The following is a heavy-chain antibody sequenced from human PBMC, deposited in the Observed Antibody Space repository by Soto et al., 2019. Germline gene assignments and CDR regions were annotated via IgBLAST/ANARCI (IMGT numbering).Heavy chain of an antibody. J-gene: IGHJ4*02. D-gene: IGHD3-3*01. V-gene: IGHV4-59*01. CDR2: IYYSGST. CDR3: AREPAWSGYFDY. Sequence: PSXLLSLAFSVSDGSISVYYWSCIRQPPGKGLEWIGYIYYSGSTNYNPSLKSRVTISVDTSQNQFSLKLSSVTAADTAVYYCAREPAWSGYFDYWGQGTLVTVSS. CDR1: DGSISVYY.